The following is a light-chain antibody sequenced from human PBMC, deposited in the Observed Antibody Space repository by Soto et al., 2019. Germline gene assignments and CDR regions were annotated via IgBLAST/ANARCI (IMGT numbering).Light chain of an antibody. CDR2: HNT. CDR1: KLGDKY. V-gene: IGLV3-1*01. CDR3: QAWDSSTVI. Sequence: SYELTQPPSVSVSPGQTASITCSGDKLGDKYASWYQQKPGQSPVLVIYHNTKRPSGIPERFSGSTSGNTATLTISGTQAMDEADYYCQAWDSSTVIFGVGTKVTVL. J-gene: IGLJ2*01.